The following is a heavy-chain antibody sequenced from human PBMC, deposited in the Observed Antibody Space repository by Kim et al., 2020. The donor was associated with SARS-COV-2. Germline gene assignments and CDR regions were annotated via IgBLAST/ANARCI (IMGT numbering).Heavy chain of an antibody. CDR3: ARYSGYDYPFDY. J-gene: IGHJ4*02. D-gene: IGHD5-12*01. CDR1: GYTFTSYA. V-gene: IGHV1-3*01. Sequence: ASVKVSCKASGYTFTSYAMHWVRQAPGQRLEWMGWINAGNGNTKYSQKFQGRVTITRDTSASTAYMELSSLRSEDTAVYYCARYSGYDYPFDYWGQGTLVTVSS. CDR2: INAGNGNT.